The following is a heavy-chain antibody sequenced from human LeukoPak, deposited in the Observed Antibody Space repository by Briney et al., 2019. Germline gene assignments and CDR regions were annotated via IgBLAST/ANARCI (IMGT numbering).Heavy chain of an antibody. D-gene: IGHD5-12*01. CDR3: ARDSVDIVATMSRGFDY. CDR1: GFTFSSYS. J-gene: IGHJ4*02. CDR2: ISSSSSYI. Sequence: NTGRSLRLSCAASGFTFSSYSMNWVRQAPGKGLEWVSSISSSSSYIYYADSVKGRFTISRDNAKNSLYLQMNSLRAEDTAVYYCARDSVDIVATMSRGFDYWGQGTLVTVSS. V-gene: IGHV3-21*01.